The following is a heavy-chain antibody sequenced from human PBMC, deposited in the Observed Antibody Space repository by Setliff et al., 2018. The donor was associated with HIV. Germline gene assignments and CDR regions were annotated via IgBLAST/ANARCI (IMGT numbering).Heavy chain of an antibody. CDR3: TTGLYCSGTSCYPILYYYYYYMDV. D-gene: IGHD2-2*01. Sequence: PGGSLRLSCAASGSTFSNAWMNWVRQAPGKGLEWVGRIKSKTDGGTTDYAAPVKGRFTISRDDSKNTLYLQMNSLKTEDTAVYYCTTGLYCSGTSCYPILYYYYYYMDVWGKGTTVTVSS. J-gene: IGHJ6*03. CDR1: GSTFSNAW. V-gene: IGHV3-15*07. CDR2: IKSKTDGGTT.